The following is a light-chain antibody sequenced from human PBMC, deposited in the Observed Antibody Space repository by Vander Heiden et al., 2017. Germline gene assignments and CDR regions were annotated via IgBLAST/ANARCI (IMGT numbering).Light chain of an antibody. CDR2: GAS. CDR1: QSVSSN. J-gene: IGKJ1*01. Sequence: EIVMTQSPATLSVSPGERATLSCRASQSVSSNLAWYQQKPGQAPRLLIYGASTRATGLPARFSGSGSGTEFTLTISSLQSGDFAIYYCQQDNNWPWTFGQGTKVEIK. V-gene: IGKV3-15*01. CDR3: QQDNNWPWT.